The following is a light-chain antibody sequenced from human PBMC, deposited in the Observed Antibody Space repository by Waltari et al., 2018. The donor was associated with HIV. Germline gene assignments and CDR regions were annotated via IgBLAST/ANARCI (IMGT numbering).Light chain of an antibody. CDR1: QSVLYRSNNKNY. Sequence: DIVLTQSPDSLDVSLGERATINCKSRQSVLYRSNNKNYLAWYQQKPGQPPKLLIYWASTRESGVPDRFSGSGSGTDFTLTISSLQAEDVAVYYCQQYYNTPQTFGQGTKVEIK. V-gene: IGKV4-1*01. J-gene: IGKJ1*01. CDR3: QQYYNTPQT. CDR2: WAS.